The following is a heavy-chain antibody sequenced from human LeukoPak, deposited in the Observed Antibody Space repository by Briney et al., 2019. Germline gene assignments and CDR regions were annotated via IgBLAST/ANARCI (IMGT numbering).Heavy chain of an antibody. Sequence: GGSLRLSCAASGFTFNNYAMNWARQTPGKGLQWVSAVSGDGQRTFYADSVKGRFTIFRDNSMNTLSLQMNSLRVEDTAVYYCAKEQDNLLLLSHFDSWGQGILVTVSA. CDR2: VSGDGQRT. CDR3: AKEQDNLLLLSHFDS. D-gene: IGHD1-14*01. CDR1: GFTFNNYA. J-gene: IGHJ4*02. V-gene: IGHV3-23*01.